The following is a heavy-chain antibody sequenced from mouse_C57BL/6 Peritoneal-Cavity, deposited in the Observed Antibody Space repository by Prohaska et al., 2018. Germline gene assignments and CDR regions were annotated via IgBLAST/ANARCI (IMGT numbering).Heavy chain of an antibody. V-gene: IGHV1-5*01. CDR1: GYTFTSYW. Sequence: EVQLQQSGTVLARPGASVKMSCKTSGYTFTSYWMHWVKQRPGQGLEWIGAILSGNSDTSYNQKFKGKAKLTAVTSASTAYMELSSLTNEDSAVYYCTRSIYYDYDPFAYWGQGTLATVSA. CDR2: ILSGNSDT. J-gene: IGHJ3*01. CDR3: TRSIYYDYDPFAY. D-gene: IGHD2-4*01.